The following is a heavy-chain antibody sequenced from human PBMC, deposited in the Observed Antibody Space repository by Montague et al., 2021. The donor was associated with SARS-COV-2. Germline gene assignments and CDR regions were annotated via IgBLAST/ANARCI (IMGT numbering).Heavy chain of an antibody. D-gene: IGHD2-15*01. V-gene: IGHV3-30*04. CDR2: ISYDGSNK. Sequence: SLRLSCAASGFSFSEYAMHWVRQAPGKGLEWVAIISYDGSNKYYAVSVKGRFTISRDNSKNTLSLQMSSLRAEDTAVYFCARDRDTRHTTPIDYWGQGTLVTVSS. J-gene: IGHJ4*02. CDR3: ARDRDTRHTTPIDY. CDR1: GFSFSEYA.